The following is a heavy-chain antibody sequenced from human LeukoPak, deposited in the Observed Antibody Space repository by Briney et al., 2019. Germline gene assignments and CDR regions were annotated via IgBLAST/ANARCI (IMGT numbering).Heavy chain of an antibody. CDR2: INTNTGNP. J-gene: IGHJ6*03. V-gene: IGHV7-4-1*02. CDR3: ARDSDIVVVVAAPTSYYYYMDV. CDR1: GYTFTSYA. Sequence: ASVKLSCKASGYTFTSYAMKWVRQAPGQGLEWMGWINTNTGNPTYAQGFTGRFVFSLDASVSTAYLQISSLKAEDTAVYYCARDSDIVVVVAAPTSYYYYMDVWGKGTTVTVSS. D-gene: IGHD2-15*01.